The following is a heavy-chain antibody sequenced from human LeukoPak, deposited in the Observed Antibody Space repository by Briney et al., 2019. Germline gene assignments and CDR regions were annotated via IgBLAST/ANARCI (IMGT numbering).Heavy chain of an antibody. CDR3: TRDGGKGDYSAFDI. CDR1: GFIFSAYI. J-gene: IGHJ3*02. CDR2: IRKRNDGYTT. D-gene: IGHD3-16*01. Sequence: PGGSLRLSCTPSGFIFSAYIMDWVRQAPGKGLEWISRIRKRNDGYTTEYAASVKGRFVVSRDDSKDSMFLQMNSLEIEDTAVYYCTRDGGKGDYSAFDIWGQGTMVTVSS. V-gene: IGHV3-72*01.